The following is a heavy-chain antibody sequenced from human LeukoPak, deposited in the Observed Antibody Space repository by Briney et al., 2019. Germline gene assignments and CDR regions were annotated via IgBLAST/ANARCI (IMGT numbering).Heavy chain of an antibody. CDR1: GFTFSDYY. CDR2: ISGSGTDI. D-gene: IGHD5-18*01. Sequence: PGGSLRLSCAASGFTFSDYYMSWIRQAPGKGLECLSYISGSGTDINYADSVRGRFTISRDNAKNLLYLQMNVLRVEDTAVYYCARTARHLDYWGQGTLVTVSS. J-gene: IGHJ4*02. V-gene: IGHV3-11*04. CDR3: ARTARHLDY.